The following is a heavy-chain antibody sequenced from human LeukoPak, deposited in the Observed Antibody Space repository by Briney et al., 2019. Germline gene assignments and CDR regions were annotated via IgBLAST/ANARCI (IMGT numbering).Heavy chain of an antibody. J-gene: IGHJ4*02. CDR2: IIPILGIA. Sequence: GASVKVSCKASGGTFSSYAISWVRQAPGQGLEWMGRIIPILGIANYAQKLQGRVTITADKSTSTAYMELSSLRSEDTAVYYCAILERPDYWGQGTLVTVSS. D-gene: IGHD1-1*01. CDR1: GGTFSSYA. CDR3: AILERPDY. V-gene: IGHV1-69*04.